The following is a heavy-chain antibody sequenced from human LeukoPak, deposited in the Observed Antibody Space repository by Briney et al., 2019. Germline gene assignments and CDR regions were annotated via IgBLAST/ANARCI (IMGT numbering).Heavy chain of an antibody. CDR2: IYYSGGT. CDR3: ARDSGTTGEVKFDP. D-gene: IGHD3-10*01. CDR1: GGSISSYY. Sequence: SETLSLTCTVSGGSISSYYWSWIRQPPGKGLEWIGYIYYSGGTNYNPSLKSRVTISVDTSKNKFSLKLSSVTAADTAVYYCARDSGTTGEVKFDPWGQGTLVTVSS. J-gene: IGHJ5*02. V-gene: IGHV4-59*12.